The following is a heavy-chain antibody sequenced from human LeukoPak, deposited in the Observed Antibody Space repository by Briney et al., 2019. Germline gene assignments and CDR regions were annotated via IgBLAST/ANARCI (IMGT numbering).Heavy chain of an antibody. V-gene: IGHV4-59*01. D-gene: IGHD6-6*01. CDR1: GGSISSYY. CDR3: ARWGSIAVARFDY. J-gene: IGHJ4*02. Sequence: TETLSLTCTVSGGSISSYYWSWIRQPPGKGLEWIGYIYYTGSTNYNPSLTSRVNISVDTSKNQFSLNLTSVTAADTAVYYCARWGSIAVARFDYWGQGTLVTVSS. CDR2: IYYTGST.